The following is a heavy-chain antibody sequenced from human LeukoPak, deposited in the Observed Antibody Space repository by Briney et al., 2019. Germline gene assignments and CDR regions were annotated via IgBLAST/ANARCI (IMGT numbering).Heavy chain of an antibody. V-gene: IGHV4-59*01. D-gene: IGHD2-21*02. J-gene: IGHJ4*02. CDR3: ARERLYYYDD. CDR1: GGSISSYY. Sequence: PSETLSLTCTVPGGSISSYYWSWIRQPPGKGLEWIGYSGSTNYNPSLKSRVTISVDTSKNQFSLKLSSVTAADTAVYYCARERLYYYDDWGQGTLVTVSS. CDR2: SGST.